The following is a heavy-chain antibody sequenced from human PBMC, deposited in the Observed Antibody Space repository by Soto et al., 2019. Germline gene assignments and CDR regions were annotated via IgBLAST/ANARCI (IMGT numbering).Heavy chain of an antibody. CDR1: GYTFTSCY. CDR2: INPSGGST. J-gene: IGHJ4*02. CDR3: ARWDIAVAGLDY. V-gene: IGHV1-46*01. D-gene: IGHD6-19*01. Sequence: ASVKVSCKASGYTFTSCYMHWVRQAPGQGLEWMGIINPSGGSTSYAQKFQGRVTMTRDTSTSTVYMELSSLRSEDTAVYYCARWDIAVAGLDYWGQGTLVTVSS.